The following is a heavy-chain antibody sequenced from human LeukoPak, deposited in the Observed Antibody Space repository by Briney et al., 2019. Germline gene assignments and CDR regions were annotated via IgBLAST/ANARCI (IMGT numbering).Heavy chain of an antibody. J-gene: IGHJ4*02. D-gene: IGHD6-19*01. CDR3: ARGAPYSSGWAFDY. CDR2: IYTSGST. V-gene: IGHV4-59*10. CDR1: GGSFSGYY. Sequence: PSETLSLTCAVYGGSFSGYYWSWIRQPAGKGLEWIGRIYTSGSTNYNPSLKSRVTMSVGTSKNQFSLKLSSVTAADTAVYYCARGAPYSSGWAFDYWGQGTLVTVSS.